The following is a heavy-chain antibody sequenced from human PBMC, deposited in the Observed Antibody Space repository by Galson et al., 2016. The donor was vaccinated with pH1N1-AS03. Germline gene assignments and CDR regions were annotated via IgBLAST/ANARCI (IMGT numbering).Heavy chain of an antibody. D-gene: IGHD6-19*01. CDR1: GFSLTSYV. CDR3: ARDTRDPNVSGWSGGFDS. Sequence: SLRLSCAASGFSLTSYVMHWLRQAPGKGLEWVAVIRHDANYKDYAESVKGRFTISRDNSKNTLYLQMNSLKDEDTAVYYCARDTRDPNVSGWSGGFDSWGQGTLVTVS. CDR2: IRHDANYK. V-gene: IGHV3-33*01. J-gene: IGHJ5*01.